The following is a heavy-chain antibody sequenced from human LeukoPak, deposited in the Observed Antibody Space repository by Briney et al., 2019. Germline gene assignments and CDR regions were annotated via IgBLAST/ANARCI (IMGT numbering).Heavy chain of an antibody. CDR3: AKEEYN. J-gene: IGHJ4*02. V-gene: IGHV3-30*18. CDR2: ISYDGSNK. D-gene: IGHD6-6*01. Sequence: PGRSLRLSCAASGFTFSSYGMHWVRQAPGKGLEWVAVISYDGSNKYYADSVKGRFTISRDNSKNTLYLQMNSLRAEDTAVYYCAKEEYNWGQGTLVTVSS. CDR1: GFTFSSYG.